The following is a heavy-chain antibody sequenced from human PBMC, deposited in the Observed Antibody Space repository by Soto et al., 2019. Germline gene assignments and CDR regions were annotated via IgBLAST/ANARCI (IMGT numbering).Heavy chain of an antibody. J-gene: IGHJ5*02. CDR1: GGSFSSYY. Sequence: SETLSLTCAVYGGSFSSYYWSWIRQPPGKGLEWIGYIYYSGSTNYNPSLKSRVTISVDTSKNQFSLKLSSVTAADTAVYYCARDTGFWNYDSSGYYPGWFDPWGQGTLVTVS. CDR3: ARDTGFWNYDSSGYYPGWFDP. D-gene: IGHD3-22*01. CDR2: IYYSGST. V-gene: IGHV4-59*01.